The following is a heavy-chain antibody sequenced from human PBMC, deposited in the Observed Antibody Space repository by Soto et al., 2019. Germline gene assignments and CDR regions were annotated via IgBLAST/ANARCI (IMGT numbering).Heavy chain of an antibody. CDR2: IYYSGST. Sequence: QVQLQESGPGLVKPSQTLSLTCTVSGGSFSSADDYWTWIRQPPGRGLEWIGYIYYSGSTYYNPSLKSRVSMSLDKSKKQFSLKLTSVTASDTAVYYCVSAHGDYTQFDSWGQVTLVTVSS. D-gene: IGHD4-17*01. CDR1: GGSFSSADDY. V-gene: IGHV4-30-4*01. CDR3: VSAHGDYTQFDS. J-gene: IGHJ4*02.